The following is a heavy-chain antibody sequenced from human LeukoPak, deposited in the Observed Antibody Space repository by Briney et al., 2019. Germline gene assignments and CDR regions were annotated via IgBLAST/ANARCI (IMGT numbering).Heavy chain of an antibody. CDR3: AKDRGYSYGSDAFDI. J-gene: IGHJ3*02. V-gene: IGHV3-30*02. CDR1: GFTCSSYG. CDR2: IRYDGSNK. D-gene: IGHD5-18*01. Sequence: GGSLRLSCAASGFTCSSYGMHWVRQAPGKVLEWVAFIRYDGSNKYYADSVKGRFTISRDNSKNTLYLQMNSLRAEDTAVYYCAKDRGYSYGSDAFDIWGQGTMVTVSS.